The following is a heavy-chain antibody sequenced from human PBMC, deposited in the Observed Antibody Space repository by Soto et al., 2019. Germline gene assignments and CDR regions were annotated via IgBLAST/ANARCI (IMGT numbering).Heavy chain of an antibody. V-gene: IGHV3-9*01. CDR3: AKDPAVAGHGAYFQH. CDR2: ISWNSGSI. CDR1: GFTFDDYA. D-gene: IGHD6-19*01. Sequence: GGSLRLSCAASGFTFDDYAMHWIRQAPGKGLEWVSGISWNSGSIGYADSVKGRFTISRDNAKNSLYLQMNSLRAEDTALYYCAKDPAVAGHGAYFQHWGQGTLVTVSS. J-gene: IGHJ1*01.